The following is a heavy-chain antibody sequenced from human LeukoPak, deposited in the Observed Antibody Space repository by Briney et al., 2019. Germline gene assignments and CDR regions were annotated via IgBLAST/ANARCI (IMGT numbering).Heavy chain of an antibody. Sequence: GGSLRLSCAASGFTFSSYGMHWVRQAPGKGLEWVAFIRYDGSNKYYADSVKGRFTISRDNSKNTLYLQMNSLGAEDTAVYYCAKGRSTVTTHFDYWGQGTLVTVSS. CDR3: AKGRSTVTTHFDY. V-gene: IGHV3-30*02. D-gene: IGHD4-11*01. CDR2: IRYDGSNK. CDR1: GFTFSSYG. J-gene: IGHJ4*02.